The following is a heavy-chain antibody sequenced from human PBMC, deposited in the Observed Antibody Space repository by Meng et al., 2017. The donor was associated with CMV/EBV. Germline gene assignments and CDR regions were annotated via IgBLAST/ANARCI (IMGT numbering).Heavy chain of an antibody. J-gene: IGHJ6*02. CDR2: ISSSSSYI. D-gene: IGHD3-3*01. CDR1: GFTFSSYS. V-gene: IGHV3-21*01. CDR3: ARVEIRFLEWSSYYYYYGMDV. Sequence: GESLKISCAASGFTFSSYSMNWVRQAPGKGLEWVSSISSSSSYIYYADSVKGRFTISRDNAKNSLYLRMNSLRAEDTAVYYCARVEIRFLEWSSYYYYYGMDVWGQGTTVTVSS.